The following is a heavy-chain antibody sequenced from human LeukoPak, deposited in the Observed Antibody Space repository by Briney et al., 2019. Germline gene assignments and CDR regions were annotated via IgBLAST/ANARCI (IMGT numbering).Heavy chain of an antibody. J-gene: IGHJ4*02. Sequence: GGSLRLSCAASGFTFSSYGMHWVRQAPGKGLEWVSGINWNGASTGYADSVKGRFTISRDNAKNSLYLQMNSLRADDTALYYCARASGWNPDYWGQGTLVTVSS. D-gene: IGHD1-1*01. CDR3: ARASGWNPDY. CDR2: INWNGAST. V-gene: IGHV3-20*04. CDR1: GFTFSSYG.